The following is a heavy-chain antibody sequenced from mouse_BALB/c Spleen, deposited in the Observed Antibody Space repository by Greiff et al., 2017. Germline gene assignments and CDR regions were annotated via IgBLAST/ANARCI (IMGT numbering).Heavy chain of an antibody. CDR2: IRNKANGYTT. CDR1: GFTFTDYY. D-gene: IGHD1-1*01. CDR3: ARDYYGSRDYAMDY. J-gene: IGHJ4*01. Sequence: EVNVVESGGGLVQPGGSLRLSCATSGFTFTDYYMSWVRQPPGKALEWLGFIRNKANGYTTEYSASVKGRFTISRDNSQSILYLQMNTLRAEDSATYYCARDYYGSRDYAMDYWGQGTSVTVSS. V-gene: IGHV7-3*02.